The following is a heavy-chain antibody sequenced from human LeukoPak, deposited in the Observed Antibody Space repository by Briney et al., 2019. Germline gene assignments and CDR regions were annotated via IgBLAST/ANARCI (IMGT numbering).Heavy chain of an antibody. CDR3: ARIACSSSCTYSGRRRLRGGSLDP. J-gene: IGHJ5*02. V-gene: IGHV1-18*01. CDR1: GYTFNTYG. CDR2: ISSYNGNT. D-gene: IGHD2-2*01. Sequence: ASVKVSCKASGYTFNTYGITWVRQAPGHGLERMGWISSYNGNTSYAAKVQGRITVTKDTSASTAYLELRSLRSDDTAVYYCARIACSSSCTYSGRRRLRGGSLDPWGQGTLVTVSS.